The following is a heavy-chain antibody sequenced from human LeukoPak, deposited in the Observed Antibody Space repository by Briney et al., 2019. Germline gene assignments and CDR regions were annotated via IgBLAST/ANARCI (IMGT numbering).Heavy chain of an antibody. CDR1: GFTFSSYW. D-gene: IGHD6-13*01. CDR3: ARRLLAEDAFDI. J-gene: IGHJ3*02. V-gene: IGHV3-7*03. CDR2: INHNGNVN. Sequence: GGSLRLSCAASGFTFSSYWMNWARQAPGKGLEWVASINHNGNVNYYVDSVKGRFTISRDNSKNTLYLQMNSLRAEDTAVYYCARRLLAEDAFDIWGQGTMVTVSS.